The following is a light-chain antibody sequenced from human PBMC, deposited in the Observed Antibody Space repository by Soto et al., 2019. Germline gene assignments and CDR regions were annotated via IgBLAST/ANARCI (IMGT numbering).Light chain of an antibody. CDR2: CAS. CDR3: QQYYSTPRT. V-gene: IGKV4-1*01. J-gene: IGKJ1*01. CDR1: QSVLYSSNNKNY. Sequence: DIVMTQSPDSLAVSLGERATINCKSSQSVLYSSNNKNYLAWYQQKPGQPPKLLIYCASTRESGVPDRFSGSGSGTDFTLTISSLQAEDVAVYYCQQYYSTPRTFGLGTKVDIK.